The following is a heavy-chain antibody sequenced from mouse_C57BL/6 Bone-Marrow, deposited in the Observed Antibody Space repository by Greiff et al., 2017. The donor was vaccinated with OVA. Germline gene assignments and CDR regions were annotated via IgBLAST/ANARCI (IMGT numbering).Heavy chain of an antibody. V-gene: IGHV3-6*01. D-gene: IGHD2-14*01. CDR1: GYSITSGYY. CDR2: ISYDGSN. CDR3: ARSTRFAY. Sequence: ESGPGLVKPSQSLSLTCSVTGYSITSGYYWNWIRQFPGNKLEWMGYISYDGSNNYNPSLKNRISITRDTSKNQFFLKLNSVTTEDTATYYCARSTRFAYWGQGTLVTVSA. J-gene: IGHJ3*01.